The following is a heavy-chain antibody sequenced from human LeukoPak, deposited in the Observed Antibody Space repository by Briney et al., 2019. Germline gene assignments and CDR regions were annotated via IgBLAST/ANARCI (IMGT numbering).Heavy chain of an antibody. D-gene: IGHD2-2*01. CDR3: ARVLAEYCSSTSCPTGY. J-gene: IGHJ4*02. CDR2: ISYDGSNK. CDR1: GFTFSSYA. V-gene: IGHV3-30-3*01. Sequence: SLRLSCAASGFTFSSYAMHWVRQAPGKGLEWVAVISYDGSNKYYADSVKGRFTISRDNSKNTLYLQMNSLRAEDTAVYYCARVLAEYCSSTSCPTGYWGQGTLVTVSS.